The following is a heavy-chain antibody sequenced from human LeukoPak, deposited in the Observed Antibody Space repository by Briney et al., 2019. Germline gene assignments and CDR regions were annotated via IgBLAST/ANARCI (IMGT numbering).Heavy chain of an antibody. J-gene: IGHJ4*02. CDR2: ISGPGSTT. CDR1: GFTFSGYA. V-gene: IGHV3-23*01. D-gene: IGHD6-13*01. Sequence: GGSLRLSCAASGFTFSGYAMTWVRQAPGKGLEWVATISGPGSTTYYADSVKGRFTISRDNSQNTLYPQMNSLRAEDTAISYCARGLLTKTHGISWDPFDSWGQGTLVSVSS. CDR3: ARGLLTKTHGISWDPFDS.